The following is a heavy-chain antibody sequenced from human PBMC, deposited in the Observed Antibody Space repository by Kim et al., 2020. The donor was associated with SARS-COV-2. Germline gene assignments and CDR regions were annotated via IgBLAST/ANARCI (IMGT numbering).Heavy chain of an antibody. D-gene: IGHD3-3*01. J-gene: IGHJ6*02. CDR3: ARGSYDFWSGAPNGLDV. CDR2: TYYRSKWFN. CDR1: GDRVSSSSAT. Sequence: SQTLSLTCAISGDRVSSSSATWNWIRQSPSRGLEWLGKTYYRSKWFNDYALSVKSRITINPDTSKNQFSLQLNSVTTEDTAVYYCARGSYDFWSGAPNGLDVWGQGTTVTVSS. V-gene: IGHV6-1*01.